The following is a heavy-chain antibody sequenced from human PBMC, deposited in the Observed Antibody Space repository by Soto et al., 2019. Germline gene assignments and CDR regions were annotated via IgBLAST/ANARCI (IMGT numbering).Heavy chain of an antibody. Sequence: GSLRLSCAASGFTFRHYGMNWVRQAPGKGLEWVSGISGSGGSTYYADSVKGRFTISRDNSKNTLYLQMNSLRAEDTAVYYCARLTDSDILTPVYWGQGNLVTVS. D-gene: IGHD3-9*01. CDR1: GFTFRHYG. CDR2: ISGSGGST. J-gene: IGHJ4*02. CDR3: ARLTDSDILTPVY. V-gene: IGHV3-23*01.